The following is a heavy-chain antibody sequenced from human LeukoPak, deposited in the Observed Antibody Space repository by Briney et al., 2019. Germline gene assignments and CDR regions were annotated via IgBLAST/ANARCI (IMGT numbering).Heavy chain of an antibody. V-gene: IGHV4-61*02. CDR2: IYTSGST. D-gene: IGHD3-3*01. Sequence: SETLSLTCAVSGGSISSGSYYWSWIRQPAGKGLEWIGRIYTSGSTNYNPSLKGRVTISVDTSKNQFSLKLSSVTAADTAVYYCARDLGYDFWSRPAPGYMDVWGKGTTVTVSS. CDR1: GGSISSGSYY. J-gene: IGHJ6*03. CDR3: ARDLGYDFWSRPAPGYMDV.